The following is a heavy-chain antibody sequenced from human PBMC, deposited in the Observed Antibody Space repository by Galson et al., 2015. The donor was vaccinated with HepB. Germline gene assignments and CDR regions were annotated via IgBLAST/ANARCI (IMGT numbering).Heavy chain of an antibody. CDR3: AKDGPGYCSGSSCLQGSFDH. CDR2: ISGSGDST. J-gene: IGHJ4*02. V-gene: IGHV3-23*01. D-gene: IGHD2-15*01. CDR1: GFTFSSYA. Sequence: SLRLSCAASGFTFSSYAMTWVRQAPGKGLEWVSSISGSGDSTYADSVSGRFIISRDNSKNTLYLQMNSLSAEDTAVYYCAKDGPGYCSGSSCLQGSFDHWGQGTLVTVSS.